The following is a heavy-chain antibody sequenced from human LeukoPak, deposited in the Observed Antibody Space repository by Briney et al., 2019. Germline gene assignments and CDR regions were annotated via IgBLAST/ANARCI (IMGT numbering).Heavy chain of an antibody. CDR3: AKGRLDHFDY. Sequence: PGGSLRLSCAASGFTFSSYAMSWVRQAPGKGLEWVSAISGSGGSTYYAASVKRRFTISRDNSKNTLYLQMNSLRAEDTAVYYCAKGRLDHFDYWGQGTLVTVSS. D-gene: IGHD3-16*01. CDR1: GFTFSSYA. J-gene: IGHJ4*02. V-gene: IGHV3-23*01. CDR2: ISGSGGST.